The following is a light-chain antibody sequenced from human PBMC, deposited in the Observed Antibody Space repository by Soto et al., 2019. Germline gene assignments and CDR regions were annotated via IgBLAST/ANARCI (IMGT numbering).Light chain of an antibody. CDR1: SSDVGAYNY. Sequence: QSALTQPASVSGSPGQSITISCTGTSSDVGAYNYVSWYQHHPGKAPKVMIYEVSNRPSGVSDRFSGSKSGNTASLTISGLQAEDDADYSCSSYTSTNTLVFGGGTKLTFL. V-gene: IGLV2-14*01. CDR2: EVS. CDR3: SSYTSTNTLV. J-gene: IGLJ2*01.